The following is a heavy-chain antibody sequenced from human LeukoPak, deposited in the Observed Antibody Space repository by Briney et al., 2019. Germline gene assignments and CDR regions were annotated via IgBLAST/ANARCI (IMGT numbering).Heavy chain of an antibody. D-gene: IGHD3-3*02. J-gene: IGHJ4*02. CDR1: GYSISSGYY. CDR3: MRDLSN. Sequence: SETLSLTCAVSGYSISSGYYWGWVRQPPWKGLEWIGNIYHSGSTSYNPSLKSRVTISLDTSNKHFSLKLNSVIAADTAVYYCMRDLSNWGQGTLVTVSS. CDR2: IYHSGST. V-gene: IGHV4-38-2*02.